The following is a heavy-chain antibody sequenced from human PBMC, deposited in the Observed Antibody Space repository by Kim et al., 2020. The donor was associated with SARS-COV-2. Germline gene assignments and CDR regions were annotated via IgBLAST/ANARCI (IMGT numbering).Heavy chain of an antibody. Sequence: GGSLRLSCVASGFTFSSYGMHWVRQAPGKGLVWVSRVNCDGSSTNYADSVKGRFTISRDNARNTLYLQMNSLRAEDTAVYYCASLSTGYVWDKFDYWGQGTLVSVSS. CDR1: GFTFSSYG. J-gene: IGHJ4*02. CDR2: VNCDGSST. D-gene: IGHD3-16*01. V-gene: IGHV3-74*01. CDR3: ASLSTGYVWDKFDY.